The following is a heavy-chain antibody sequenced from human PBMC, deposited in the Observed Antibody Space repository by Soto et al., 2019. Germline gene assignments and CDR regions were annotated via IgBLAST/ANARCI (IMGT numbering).Heavy chain of an antibody. CDR2: VSATGGTT. D-gene: IGHD4-4*01. Sequence: PGGSLRLSCAASGFTFSSYAMNWVRQAPGKGLQWVSTVSATGGTTYYADSVKGRFTISRDNSKNTLFLQMNSLTGDDTAVYYCAKSRDGYSFYFYYGMDVWGQGTTVTVSS. CDR3: AKSRDGYSFYFYYGMDV. V-gene: IGHV3-23*01. J-gene: IGHJ6*02. CDR1: GFTFSSYA.